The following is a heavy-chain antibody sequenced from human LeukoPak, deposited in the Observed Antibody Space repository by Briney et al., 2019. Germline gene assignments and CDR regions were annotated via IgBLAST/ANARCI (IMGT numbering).Heavy chain of an antibody. J-gene: IGHJ4*02. CDR2: ISYDGSNK. V-gene: IGHV3-30*18. CDR3: AKSSSRSGESDY. CDR1: GFTFSSYG. D-gene: IGHD3-16*01. Sequence: PGRSLRLSCAASGFTFSSYGMHWVRQAPGKGLEWVAVISYDGSNKYYADSVKGRFTISRDNSKNTLYLQMNSLRAEDTAVYYCAKSSSRSGESDYWGQGTLVTVSS.